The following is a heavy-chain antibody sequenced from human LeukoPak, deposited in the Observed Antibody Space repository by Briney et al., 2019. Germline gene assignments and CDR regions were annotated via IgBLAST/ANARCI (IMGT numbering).Heavy chain of an antibody. CDR1: GFTFSSYW. Sequence: GGSLRLSCAASGFTFSSYWMNWVRQAPGKGLEWVSYISSSGSTIYYADSVKGRFTISRDNSKNTLYLQMNSLRAEDTAVYYCAKGLNKQLVPYYFDYWGQGTLVTVSS. CDR3: AKGLNKQLVPYYFDY. CDR2: ISSSGSTI. D-gene: IGHD6-13*01. V-gene: IGHV3-48*01. J-gene: IGHJ4*02.